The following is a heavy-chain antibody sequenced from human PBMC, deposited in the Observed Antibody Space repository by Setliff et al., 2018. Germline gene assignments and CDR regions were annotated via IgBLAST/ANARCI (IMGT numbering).Heavy chain of an antibody. J-gene: IGHJ3*02. Sequence: PSETLSLTCAVYGGSFSTYYWIWIRQPPGKGLEWIGEINHSGSTNYNPSLKSRVTISVDTSKNQFSRKLSSVTAADTAVDYCARGTGTSVRAITGTTAAFDIWGQGTMVTVSS. V-gene: IGHV4-34*01. CDR2: INHSGST. CDR3: ARGTGTSVRAITGTTAAFDI. CDR1: GGSFSTYY. D-gene: IGHD1-20*01.